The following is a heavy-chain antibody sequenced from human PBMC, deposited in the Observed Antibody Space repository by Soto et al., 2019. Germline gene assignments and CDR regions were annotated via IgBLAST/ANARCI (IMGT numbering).Heavy chain of an antibody. CDR2: VSGYNGDT. V-gene: IGHV1-18*01. Sequence: QGQLVQSGPEVKKPGASVKVSCKASGYTFSRYGISWVRQAPGQGLEWMGWVSGYNGDTKYAQKVQGRVTMSIDTTTYTAYMELRSLTSDDTAIYYCAKNGKPPYYYYGMDVWGQGTTVPVSS. D-gene: IGHD1-26*01. CDR1: GYTFSRYG. CDR3: AKNGKPPYYYYGMDV. J-gene: IGHJ6*02.